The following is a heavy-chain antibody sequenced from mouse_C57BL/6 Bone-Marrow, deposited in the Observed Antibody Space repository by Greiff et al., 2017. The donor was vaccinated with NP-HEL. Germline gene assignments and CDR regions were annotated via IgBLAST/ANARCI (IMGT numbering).Heavy chain of an antibody. CDR2: IYPRSGNT. D-gene: IGHD1-1*01. CDR1: GYTFTSYG. Sequence: QVQLQQSGAELARPGASVKLSCKASGYTFTSYGISWVKQRTGQGLEWIGEIYPRSGNTYYNEKFKGKATLTADKSSSTAYMELRSLTSEDSAVYFCARDWGSSYGSSSYYFDYWGQGTTLTVSS. J-gene: IGHJ2*01. V-gene: IGHV1-81*01. CDR3: ARDWGSSYGSSSYYFDY.